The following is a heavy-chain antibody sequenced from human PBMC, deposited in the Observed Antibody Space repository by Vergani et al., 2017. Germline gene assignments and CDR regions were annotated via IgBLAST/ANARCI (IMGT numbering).Heavy chain of an antibody. J-gene: IGHJ3*02. CDR3: SRAPIGSTIFGVVIIRFSFDI. CDR1: GYSISSGYY. D-gene: IGHD3-3*01. V-gene: IGHV4-38-2*02. CDR2: ISHSGYT. Sequence: QVQLQESGPGLLKPSETLSLTCTVSGYSISSGYYWGWIRQPPGKGLEWIGSISHSGYTFYSPSLKSLLSMSVDTSKNQFSLRVNSVTAADTAVYYCSRAPIGSTIFGVVIIRFSFDIWGQGTMVTVSS.